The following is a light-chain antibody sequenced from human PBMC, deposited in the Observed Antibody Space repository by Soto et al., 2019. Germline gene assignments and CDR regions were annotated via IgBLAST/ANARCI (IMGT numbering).Light chain of an antibody. J-gene: IGLJ2*01. Sequence: QSVLTQPPSVSGAPGQRVTISCTGNSSNIGTGYDVHWYQQFPGTALKLLIYNNNNRPSGVPDRFSGSKSGTSASLAITGLQAEDEAKYYCQSHDSRLSGFVVFGGGTKVTVL. V-gene: IGLV1-40*01. CDR1: SSNIGTGYD. CDR2: NNN. CDR3: QSHDSRLSGFVV.